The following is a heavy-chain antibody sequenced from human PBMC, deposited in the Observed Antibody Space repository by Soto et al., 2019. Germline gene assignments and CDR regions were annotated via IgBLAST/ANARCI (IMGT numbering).Heavy chain of an antibody. V-gene: IGHV1-18*01. Sequence: QVQLVQSGAEVKKPGASVKVSCKASGYTFTSYGISWVRQAPGQGLEWMGWISAYNGNTNYAQKLQGRVTMTTDTXTXXAYMALRSLRSDDTAVYYCARGPSYCSGGSCYFDYWGQGTLVTVSS. CDR3: ARGPSYCSGGSCYFDY. CDR2: ISAYNGNT. D-gene: IGHD2-15*01. CDR1: GYTFTSYG. J-gene: IGHJ4*02.